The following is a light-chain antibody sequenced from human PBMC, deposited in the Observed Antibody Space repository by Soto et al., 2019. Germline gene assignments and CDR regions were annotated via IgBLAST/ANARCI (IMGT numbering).Light chain of an antibody. CDR2: DAS. J-gene: IGKJ5*01. Sequence: IVLTQSPATMSLSPGERATLSCGASERVSSSYVARYQMKAGLAPRLLIHDASTRASGIPDRFRGSKSGTDFTLTIRGLEPEDAALYYCQQYGSSPITFGQGTRLEIK. V-gene: IGKV3D-20*01. CDR3: QQYGSSPIT. CDR1: ERVSSSY.